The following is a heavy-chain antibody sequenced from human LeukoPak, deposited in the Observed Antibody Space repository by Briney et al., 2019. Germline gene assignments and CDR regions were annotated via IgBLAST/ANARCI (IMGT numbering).Heavy chain of an antibody. CDR1: GGSISSSIYY. D-gene: IGHD3-10*01. CDR2: IYYSGST. V-gene: IGHV4-39*01. J-gene: IGHJ5*02. Sequence: PSETLSLTCTVSGGSISSSIYYWGWIRQPPGKGLEWIGSIYYSGSTYYNPSLKSRVTISVDTSKNQFSLKLSSVTAADTAVYYCARRITMVRGPNANWFDPWGQGTLVTVSS. CDR3: ARRITMVRGPNANWFDP.